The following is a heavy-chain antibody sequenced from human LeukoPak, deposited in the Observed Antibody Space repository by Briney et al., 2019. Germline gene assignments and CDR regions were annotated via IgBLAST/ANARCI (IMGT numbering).Heavy chain of an antibody. CDR2: IHYSGFT. D-gene: IGHD3-22*01. Sequence: PSETLSLTCTVSGGSIVSYHWSWIRQPPAKGLEWIGYIHYSGFTNYNPSLKSRVTISVDTSKNQLSLKLSSVTAADMAVYYCSRREDSGTSGYYGLWGQGTLVTVSS. CDR3: SRREDSGTSGYYGL. V-gene: IGHV4-59*08. CDR1: GGSIVSYH. J-gene: IGHJ4*02.